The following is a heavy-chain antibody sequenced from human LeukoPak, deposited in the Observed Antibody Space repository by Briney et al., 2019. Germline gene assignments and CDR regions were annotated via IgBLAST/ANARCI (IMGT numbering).Heavy chain of an antibody. D-gene: IGHD3-22*01. Sequence: GGYLRLSCAASGFTFSSYGMHWVRQAPGKGLEWVAVIWYDGSNKYYADSVKGRFTISRDNSKNTLYLQMNSLRAEDTAVYYCASIHDSSGLHAFDIWGQGTMVTVSS. CDR1: GFTFSSYG. J-gene: IGHJ3*02. CDR2: IWYDGSNK. V-gene: IGHV3-33*01. CDR3: ASIHDSSGLHAFDI.